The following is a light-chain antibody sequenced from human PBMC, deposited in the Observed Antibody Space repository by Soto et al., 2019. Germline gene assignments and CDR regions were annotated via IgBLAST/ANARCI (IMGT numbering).Light chain of an antibody. Sequence: EIVLTQSPATLSLSPGERATLSCRASQSVSRYLAWYQQKPGQAPRLLIYDASSRATGIPARFSGSGSGTDFNLTIASLEHDDFAVYYCQQPYTFGQGTKLEIK. CDR3: QQPYT. V-gene: IGKV3-11*01. CDR2: DAS. CDR1: QSVSRY. J-gene: IGKJ2*01.